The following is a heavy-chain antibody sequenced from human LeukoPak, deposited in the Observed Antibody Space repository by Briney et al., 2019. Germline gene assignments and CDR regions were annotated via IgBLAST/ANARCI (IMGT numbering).Heavy chain of an antibody. CDR2: INAGNGNT. D-gene: IGHD2-2*01. CDR1: GYTFTNYA. CDR3: TRGIWSSHNKDYYFDY. J-gene: IGHJ4*02. Sequence: ASVKVPCKASGYTFTNYAMNWVRQAPGQRLEWMGWINAGNGNTKSSQWFQDRVTITRDTSASTAYMELNSLRSEDTAVYYCTRGIWSSHNKDYYFDYWGQGSLVTVSS. V-gene: IGHV1-3*01.